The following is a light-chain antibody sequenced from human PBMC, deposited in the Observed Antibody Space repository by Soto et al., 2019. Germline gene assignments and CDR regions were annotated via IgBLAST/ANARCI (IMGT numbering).Light chain of an antibody. CDR3: QHYNSYSEA. Sequence: DIQMTQSPSTLSGSVGDRVTITCRAIQTISSWLAWYQQKPGKAPKLLIYKASTLKSGVPSRFSGSGSGTEFTLTISSLQPDEFATYYCQHYNSYSEAFGQGTKVEL. J-gene: IGKJ1*01. CDR1: QTISSW. V-gene: IGKV1-5*03. CDR2: KAS.